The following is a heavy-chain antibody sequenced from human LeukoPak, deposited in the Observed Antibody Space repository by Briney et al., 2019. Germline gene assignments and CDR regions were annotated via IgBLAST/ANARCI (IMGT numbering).Heavy chain of an antibody. J-gene: IGHJ6*02. CDR3: ARDYDGGSSGAGALDYYYYGMDV. D-gene: IGHD1-26*01. CDR1: GFTFSSYI. V-gene: IGHV3-48*01. CDR2: ISSSSSTI. Sequence: GGSLRLSCAASGFTFSSYIMNWVRQAPGKGLEWVSYISSSSSTIYYADSVKGRFTISRDNAKNSLYLQMNSLRAEDTAVYYCARDYDGGSSGAGALDYYYYGMDVWGQGTTVTVSS.